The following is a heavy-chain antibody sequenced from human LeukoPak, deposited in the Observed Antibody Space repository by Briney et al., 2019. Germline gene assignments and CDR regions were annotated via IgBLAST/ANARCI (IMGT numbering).Heavy chain of an antibody. Sequence: PGGSLRLSCAASRFTVSSNYMSWVRQAPGKGLEWVSVIYSGGSTYYADSVKGRFTISRHNSKNTLYLQMNSLRAEDTAVYYCARSPNYDILTGYDLYYFDYWGQGTLVTVSS. J-gene: IGHJ4*02. V-gene: IGHV3-53*04. D-gene: IGHD3-9*01. CDR3: ARSPNYDILTGYDLYYFDY. CDR2: IYSGGST. CDR1: RFTVSSNY.